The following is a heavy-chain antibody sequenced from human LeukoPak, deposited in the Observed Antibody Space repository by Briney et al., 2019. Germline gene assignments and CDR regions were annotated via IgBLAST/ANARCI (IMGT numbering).Heavy chain of an antibody. CDR3: VAYCSGGSCYHYYYYGMDV. J-gene: IGHJ6*02. D-gene: IGHD2-15*01. CDR2: IYYSGST. V-gene: IGHV4-39*01. CDR1: GGSISSSSYY. Sequence: PSETLSLTCTVSGGSISSSSYYWGWIRQPPGKGLEWIESIYYSGSTYYNPSLKSRVTISVDTSKNQFSLKLSSVTAADTAVYYCVAYCSGGSCYHYYYYGMDVWGQGTTVTVSS.